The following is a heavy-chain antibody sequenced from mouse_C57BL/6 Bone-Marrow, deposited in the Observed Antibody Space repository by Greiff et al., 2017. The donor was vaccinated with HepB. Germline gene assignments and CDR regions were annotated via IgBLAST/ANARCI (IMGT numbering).Heavy chain of an antibody. V-gene: IGHV1-78*01. J-gene: IGHJ4*01. CDR2: IYPRDGST. D-gene: IGHD2-1*01. Sequence: QVQLQQSDAELVKPGASVKISCKVSGYTFTDHTIHWMKQRPEQGLEWIGYIYPRDGSTKYNEKFKGKATLPADKSSSTAYMQLNSLTSEDSAVYFCARAAQTYGNYPYYAMDYWGQGTSVTVSS. CDR3: ARAAQTYGNYPYYAMDY. CDR1: GYTFTDHT.